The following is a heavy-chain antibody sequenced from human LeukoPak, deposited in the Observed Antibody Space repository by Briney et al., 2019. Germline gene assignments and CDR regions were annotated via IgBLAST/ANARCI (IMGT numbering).Heavy chain of an antibody. CDR1: GFTVSSNY. CDR3: ARAIYYITEQQDAFDI. Sequence: GGSLRLSCAASGFTVSSNYMSWVRQAPGKGLEWVSVIYSGGSTYYADSVKGRFTISRDNSKNTLYLQMNSLRAEDTAVYYCARAIYYITEQQDAFDIWGQGTMVTVSS. CDR2: IYSGGST. V-gene: IGHV3-53*01. J-gene: IGHJ3*02. D-gene: IGHD6-13*01.